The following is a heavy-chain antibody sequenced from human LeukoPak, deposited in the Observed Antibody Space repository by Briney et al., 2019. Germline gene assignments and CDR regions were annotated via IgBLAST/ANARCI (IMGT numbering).Heavy chain of an antibody. CDR2: IYYSGST. V-gene: IGHV4-59*08. J-gene: IGHJ5*02. Sequence: SQTLSLTCTVSGGSISSYYWNWIRQPPGKGLEWIGYIYYSGSTNYNPSLKSRVTISVDTSKNQFSLKLSSVTAADTAVYYCATGRWGSSWYRGFDPWGQGTLVTVSS. CDR1: GGSISSYY. D-gene: IGHD6-13*01. CDR3: ATGRWGSSWYRGFDP.